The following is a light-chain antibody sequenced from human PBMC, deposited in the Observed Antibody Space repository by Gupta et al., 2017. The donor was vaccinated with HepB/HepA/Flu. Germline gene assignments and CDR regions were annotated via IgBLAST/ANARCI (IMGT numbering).Light chain of an antibody. CDR1: PSLFSSPNNKNY. Sequence: DIVIIQSPSPLAVPLSARATTTCTSTPSLFSSPNNKNYLSWYLQKPGQPPKLLIYWGSTRESGVPDRFSGSGSGTDFTLTISSLQAEDVGVYFCKQDYSSPWTFGQGTKVEIK. V-gene: IGKV4-1*01. J-gene: IGKJ1*01. CDR3: KQDYSSPWT. CDR2: WGS.